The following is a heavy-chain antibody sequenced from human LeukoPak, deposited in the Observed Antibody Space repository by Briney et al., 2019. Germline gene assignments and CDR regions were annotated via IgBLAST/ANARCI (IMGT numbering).Heavy chain of an antibody. V-gene: IGHV3-21*01. CDR1: GFTFSSYS. J-gene: IGHJ4*02. D-gene: IGHD5-12*01. CDR2: ISSSSYI. Sequence: GGSLRLSCAASGFTFSSYSMNWVRQAPGKGLEWVSSISSSSYIYYADSVKGRFTISRDNAKNSLYLQMNSLRAEDTAVYYCARDARRLYSGYDYWGQGTLVTVSS. CDR3: ARDARRLYSGYDY.